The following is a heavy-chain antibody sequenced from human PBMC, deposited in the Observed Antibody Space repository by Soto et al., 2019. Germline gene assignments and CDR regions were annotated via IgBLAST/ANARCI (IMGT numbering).Heavy chain of an antibody. J-gene: IGHJ4*02. CDR3: SKDRGYRAFGGVCYPIDY. Sequence: EVQLLESGGGLVQPGGSLRLSCAASGFTFSVYAMSWVRQAPGKGLEWVSGISGSGGSTYYADSVKGRFTISRDNSKNTMYLQMNILRAEDMAADYCSKDRGYRAFGGVCYPIDYWGQGTLVTVSS. CDR2: ISGSGGST. V-gene: IGHV3-23*01. D-gene: IGHD2-21*02. CDR1: GFTFSVYA.